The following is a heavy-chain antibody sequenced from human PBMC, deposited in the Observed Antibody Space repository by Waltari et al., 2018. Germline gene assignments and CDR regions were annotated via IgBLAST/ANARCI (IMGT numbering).Heavy chain of an antibody. J-gene: IGHJ2*01. CDR3: ARALAYCGGDCYSVWYFDL. Sequence: QVQLVQSGAEVKKPRSSVKVSCKASGGTFSSYAISWVRQAPGQGLEWMGMILTIFGTANDAQKFQGRVTFTAEKSTSTAYVELSSLRSEDTAVYYCARALAYCGGDCYSVWYFDLWGRGTLVTVSS. D-gene: IGHD2-21*01. V-gene: IGHV1-69*08. CDR2: ILTIFGTA. CDR1: GGTFSSYA.